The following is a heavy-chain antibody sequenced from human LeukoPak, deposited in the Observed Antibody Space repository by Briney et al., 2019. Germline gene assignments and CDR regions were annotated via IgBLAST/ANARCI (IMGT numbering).Heavy chain of an antibody. CDR2: ISSSSSTI. Sequence: GGSLRLSCAASGFTFSSYSMNWVRQAPGKGLEWVSYISSSSSTIYYADSVKGRFTISRDNAKNSLYLQMNSLRAEDTAVYYCAREKSIVATTGADYWGQGTLVTVSS. CDR3: AREKSIVATTGADY. V-gene: IGHV3-48*01. D-gene: IGHD5-12*01. CDR1: GFTFSSYS. J-gene: IGHJ4*02.